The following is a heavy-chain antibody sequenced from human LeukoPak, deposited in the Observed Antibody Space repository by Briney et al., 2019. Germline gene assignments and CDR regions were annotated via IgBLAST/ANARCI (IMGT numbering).Heavy chain of an antibody. Sequence: RGSLRLSCAASGFTFSSYGMHWVRQAPGKGLEWVAVIWYDGSNKYYADSVKGRFTISRDNSKNTLYLQMNSLRAEDTAVYYCAREGYSSGWYSNGMDVWGQGTTVTVSS. CDR1: GFTFSSYG. D-gene: IGHD6-19*01. CDR3: AREGYSSGWYSNGMDV. J-gene: IGHJ6*02. V-gene: IGHV3-33*01. CDR2: IWYDGSNK.